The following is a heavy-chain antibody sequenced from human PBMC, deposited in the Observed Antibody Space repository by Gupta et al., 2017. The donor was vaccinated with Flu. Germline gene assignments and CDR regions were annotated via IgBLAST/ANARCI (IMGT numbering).Heavy chain of an antibody. CDR1: FTFDTSH. D-gene: IGHD1-26*01. Sequence: FTFDTSHMNWVRQAPGKGLEWVSSISVSGGYIYYADSVKGRFTISRDNAKRSLFRQMDTLRAEDSDLYFCARLGPYDACDIWGQGTGGAVSS. V-gene: IGHV3-21*01. CDR2: ISVSGGYI. CDR3: ARLGPYDACDI. J-gene: IGHJ3*02.